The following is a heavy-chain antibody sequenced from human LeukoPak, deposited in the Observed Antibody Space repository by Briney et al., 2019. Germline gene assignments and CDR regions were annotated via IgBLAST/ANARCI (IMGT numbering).Heavy chain of an antibody. CDR3: VADPYYDGSGPPRWFDP. CDR1: GYTFTGYY. CDR2: INPNSDNT. D-gene: IGHD3-22*01. V-gene: IGHV1-2*02. Sequence: ASVKVSCKASGYTFTGYYMHWVRQAPGQGLEWMGWINPNSDNTNYAQKFQGRVTITRDMSTSTAYMGLSSLGSDDTAVYYCVADPYYDGSGPPRWFDPWGQGTLVTVSS. J-gene: IGHJ5*02.